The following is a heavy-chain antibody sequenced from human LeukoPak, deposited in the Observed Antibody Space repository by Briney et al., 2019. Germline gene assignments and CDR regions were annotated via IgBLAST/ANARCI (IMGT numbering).Heavy chain of an antibody. D-gene: IGHD1-26*01. CDR3: ARLSGSYRGALAY. CDR1: GGSISSSSYS. V-gene: IGHV4-39*01. CDR2: IYYSGST. Sequence: SETPSLTCTVSGGSISSSSYSWGWISQPPGKGLEWVGSIYYSGSTNYNPSLKSRVTISVDTSKNQFSLKLSSVTAADTAVYYCARLSGSYRGALAYWGQGTLVTVSS. J-gene: IGHJ4*02.